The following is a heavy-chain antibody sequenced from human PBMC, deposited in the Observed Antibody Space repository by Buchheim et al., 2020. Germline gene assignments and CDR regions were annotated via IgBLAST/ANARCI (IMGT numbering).Heavy chain of an antibody. Sequence: QLQLQESGSGLVKPSQTLSLTCAVSGGSISSGGYSWSWIRQPPGKGLEWIVYIYHSGSTYYHSSLTILLTISVDRSKNLFSLKLSSVTAADTAVYYCASMVRGVIHFDYWGQGTL. D-gene: IGHD3-10*01. CDR1: GGSISSGGYS. V-gene: IGHV4-30-2*01. CDR2: IYHSGST. J-gene: IGHJ4*02. CDR3: ASMVRGVIHFDY.